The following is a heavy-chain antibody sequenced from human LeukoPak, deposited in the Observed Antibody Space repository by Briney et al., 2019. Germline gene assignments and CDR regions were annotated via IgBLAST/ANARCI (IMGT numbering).Heavy chain of an antibody. D-gene: IGHD5-18*01. CDR2: IYTSGST. J-gene: IGHJ2*01. CDR1: GGSISSGSYY. CDR3: ARASPPRGYSYGPSGYFDL. Sequence: SQTLSLTCTVSGGSISSGSYYWSWIRQPAGKGLEWIGRIYTSGSTNYNPSLKSRVTISVDTSKNQFSLKLSSVTAADTAMYYCARASPPRGYSYGPSGYFDLWGRGTLVTVSS. V-gene: IGHV4-61*02.